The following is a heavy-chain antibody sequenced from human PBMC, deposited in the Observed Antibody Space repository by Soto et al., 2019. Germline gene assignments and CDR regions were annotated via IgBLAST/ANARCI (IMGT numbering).Heavy chain of an antibody. CDR3: AKDPGGQEVALDY. CDR2: ISYDGRNK. D-gene: IGHD5-12*01. CDR1: GFTFSSYG. Sequence: QVQLVESGGGVVQPGRSLRLSCAASGFTFSSYGMHWVRQAPGKWLECVAVISYDGRNKYYADSVKGRFTISRDNSKNTLYLQMNSLRAEDTAVYYCAKDPGGQEVALDYWGQGTLVTVSS. J-gene: IGHJ4*02. V-gene: IGHV3-30*18.